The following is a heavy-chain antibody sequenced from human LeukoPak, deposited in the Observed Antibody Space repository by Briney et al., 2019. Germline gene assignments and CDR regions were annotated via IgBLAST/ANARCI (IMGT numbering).Heavy chain of an antibody. V-gene: IGHV1-18*01. CDR3: ARMAYDILTGYFQPNWFDP. D-gene: IGHD3-9*01. CDR1: GYTFTNYG. Sequence: GASVKVSCKASGYTFTNYGISWVRQASGQGLEWMGWISGYNGNTKYAQKLQGRVTMTTDTSTSTAYMELRSLRSDDTAVYYCARMAYDILTGYFQPNWFDPWGQGTLVTVSS. CDR2: ISGYNGNT. J-gene: IGHJ5*02.